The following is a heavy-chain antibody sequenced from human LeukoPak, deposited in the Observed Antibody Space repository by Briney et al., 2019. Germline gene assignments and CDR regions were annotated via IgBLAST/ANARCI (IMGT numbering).Heavy chain of an antibody. CDR2: IYYSGST. V-gene: IGHV4-59*01. D-gene: IGHD1-14*01. CDR3: ARMAYPNRSEFDY. Sequence: SETLSLTCTVSGASISTSFWGWIRQPPGKGLEWIGYIYYSGSTNYNPSLKSRVTISVDTSKNQFSLKLSSVTAADTAVYYCARMAYPNRSEFDYWGQGTLVTVSS. J-gene: IGHJ4*02. CDR1: GASISTSF.